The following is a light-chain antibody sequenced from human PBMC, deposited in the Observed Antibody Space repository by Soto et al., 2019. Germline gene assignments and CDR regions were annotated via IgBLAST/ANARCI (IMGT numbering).Light chain of an antibody. CDR3: QQYNNWPPDMYT. CDR2: GAS. CDR1: QSVSSN. V-gene: IGKV3-15*01. J-gene: IGKJ2*01. Sequence: EIVMTQSPATLSVSPGERATLSCRASQSVSSNLAWYQQKPGQAPRLLIYGASTMATGIPARFSGSGSGTEFTLTISSLQSEDFAVYYCQQYNNWPPDMYTFGQGTKLEIK.